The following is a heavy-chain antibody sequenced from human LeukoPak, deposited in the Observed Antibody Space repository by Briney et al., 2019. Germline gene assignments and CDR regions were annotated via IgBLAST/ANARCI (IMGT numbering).Heavy chain of an antibody. D-gene: IGHD6-19*01. CDR3: AKVCHRTCYRSSDP. CDR1: GFTFDDYA. J-gene: IGHJ5*02. Sequence: GGSLRLSCAASGFTFDDYAMHWVRQAPGKGLEWVSGISWNSGSIGYADSVKGRFTISRDNAKNSLYLQMNSLRPEDTAIYYCAKVCHRTCYRSSDPWGQGTLVTVSS. V-gene: IGHV3-9*01. CDR2: ISWNSGSI.